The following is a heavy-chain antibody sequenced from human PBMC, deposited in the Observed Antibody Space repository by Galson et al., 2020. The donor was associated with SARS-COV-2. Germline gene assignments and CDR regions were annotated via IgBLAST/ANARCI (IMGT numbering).Heavy chain of an antibody. Sequence: SVKVSCKASGGTFSSYAISWVRQAPGQGLEWMGGIIPIFGTANYAQKFQGRVTITADESTSTAYMELSSLRSEDTAVYYCARGLIFGVVIDYYYYGMDVWGQGTTVTVSS. CDR3: ARGLIFGVVIDYYYYGMDV. CDR1: GGTFSSYA. J-gene: IGHJ6*02. D-gene: IGHD3-3*01. V-gene: IGHV1-69*13. CDR2: IIPIFGTA.